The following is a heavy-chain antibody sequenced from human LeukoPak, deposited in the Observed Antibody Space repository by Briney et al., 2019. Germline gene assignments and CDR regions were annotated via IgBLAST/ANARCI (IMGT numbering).Heavy chain of an antibody. CDR3: ARDQKGRYYYDSSGYYQENWFDP. J-gene: IGHJ5*02. V-gene: IGHV4-59*01. Sequence: PSETLSLTCTVSGGSISSYYWSWIRQPPGKGLEWIGYIYYSGSTNYNPSLKSRVTISVDTSKNQFSLKLSSVTAADTAVYYCARDQKGRYYYDSSGYYQENWFDPWGQGTLVTVSS. D-gene: IGHD3-22*01. CDR2: IYYSGST. CDR1: GGSISSYY.